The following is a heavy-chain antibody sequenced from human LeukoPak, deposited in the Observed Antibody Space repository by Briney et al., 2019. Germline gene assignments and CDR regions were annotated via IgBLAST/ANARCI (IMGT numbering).Heavy chain of an antibody. D-gene: IGHD2-2*01. CDR3: AKLPTEYCSSTSCFGPLTYYFDY. CDR2: IFGNGDTT. J-gene: IGHJ4*02. Sequence: GGSLRLSCAASGFSFSSYAMNWVRQAPGKGLEWVSIIFGNGDTTYYADSVKGRFTVSRDNSKDTLYLQMNDLRPDDTAIYYCAKLPTEYCSSTSCFGPLTYYFDYWGQGTLVTVSS. V-gene: IGHV3-23*01. CDR1: GFSFSSYA.